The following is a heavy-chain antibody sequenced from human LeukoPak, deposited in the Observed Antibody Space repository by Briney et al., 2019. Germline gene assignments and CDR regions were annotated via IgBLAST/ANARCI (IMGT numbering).Heavy chain of an antibody. Sequence: PGGSLRLSCAASGFIFSDYTMHRVRQAPGRGLEWVAALSADGSKKYHADSVKGRFTISRDNSRSTLFLQMNSLRVDDTAVYYCARGGPRYQYYYNMDVWGKGTTVTVSS. CDR2: LSADGSKK. CDR3: ARGGPRYQYYYNMDV. D-gene: IGHD3-16*02. V-gene: IGHV3-30*04. J-gene: IGHJ6*04. CDR1: GFIFSDYT.